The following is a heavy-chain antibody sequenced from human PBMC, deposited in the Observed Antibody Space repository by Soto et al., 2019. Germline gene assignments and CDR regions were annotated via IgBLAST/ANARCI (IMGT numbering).Heavy chain of an antibody. V-gene: IGHV3-21*01. CDR3: ARVDGYTYPNDY. Sequence: PGGSLRVSCAASGFTFSAYSMSWVRQAPGKGLEWVSSITSRSDYIYYADSLKGRFTISRDNAKNSLYLQMHSLRAEDTAFYYCARVDGYTYPNDYWGQGTLVTVSS. J-gene: IGHJ4*02. D-gene: IGHD5-12*01. CDR1: GFTFSAYS. CDR2: ITSRSDYI.